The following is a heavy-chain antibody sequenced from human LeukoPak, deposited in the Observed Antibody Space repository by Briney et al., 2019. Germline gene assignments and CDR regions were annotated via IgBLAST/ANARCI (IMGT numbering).Heavy chain of an antibody. CDR1: GYTFTRYY. CDR2: FNPSGGST. Sequence: ASVKVSCEASGYTFTRYYMHWVRQAPGQGLEWMGIFNPSGGSTTYAQKFQGRVTMTRDMSTSTVYMELSSLKSEDTAVYYCARALAAAAGRRAGMMGDWGQGTLVTVSS. CDR3: ARALAAAAGRRAGMMGD. V-gene: IGHV1-46*01. J-gene: IGHJ4*02. D-gene: IGHD6-13*01.